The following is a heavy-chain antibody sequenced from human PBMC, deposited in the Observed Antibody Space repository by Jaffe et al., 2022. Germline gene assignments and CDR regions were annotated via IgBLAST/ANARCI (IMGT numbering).Heavy chain of an antibody. CDR2: IYTSGST. CDR1: GGSISSGSYY. D-gene: IGHD6-13*01. Sequence: QVQLQESGPGLVKPSQTLSLTCTVSGGSISSGSYYWSWIRQPAGKGLEWIGRIYTSGSTNYNPSLKSRVTISVDTSKNQFSLKLSSVTAADTAVYYCARDTYSSSWPGYYYYYMDVWGKGTTVTVSS. J-gene: IGHJ6*03. V-gene: IGHV4-61*02. CDR3: ARDTYSSSWPGYYYYYMDV.